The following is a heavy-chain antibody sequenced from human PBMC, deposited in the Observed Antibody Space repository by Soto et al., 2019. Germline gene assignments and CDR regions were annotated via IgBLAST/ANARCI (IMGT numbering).Heavy chain of an antibody. V-gene: IGHV4-4*02. Sequence: QVQLQESGPGLVKPSGTLSLTCAVSGGSISSSNWWSWVRQPPGKGLEWIGENDHSGSTNYNPCLKNRVTIARDEYTKQLSLKKRSGTAADTAVCYCARCIAAAGPIDYWGQGTLVTVSS. D-gene: IGHD6-13*01. CDR2: NDHSGST. J-gene: IGHJ4*02. CDR1: GGSISSSNW. CDR3: ARCIAAAGPIDY.